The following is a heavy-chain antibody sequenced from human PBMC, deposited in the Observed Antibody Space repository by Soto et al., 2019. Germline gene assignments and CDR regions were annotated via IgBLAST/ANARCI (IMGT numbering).Heavy chain of an antibody. CDR3: AVGHYQLLLAFDI. Sequence: QVQLVQSGAEVKKPGSSVKVSCKASGGTFSSYAISWVRQAPGQGLEWMGGIIPIFGTANYAQKFQGRVTSSAGESTSTAYMELSSLRSEDTAVYYCAVGHYQLLLAFDIWGQGTMVTVSS. CDR1: GGTFSSYA. D-gene: IGHD2-2*01. CDR2: IIPIFGTA. V-gene: IGHV1-69*01. J-gene: IGHJ3*02.